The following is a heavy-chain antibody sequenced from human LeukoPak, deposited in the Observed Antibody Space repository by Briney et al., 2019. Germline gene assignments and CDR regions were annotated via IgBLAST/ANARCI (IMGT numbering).Heavy chain of an antibody. CDR3: ARETFPSNFDY. Sequence: ASVKVSCKASGYTFTSYDFNWVRQAPGQGLEWMGGIIPIFGTANYAQKFQGRVTITADESTSTAYMELSSLRSEDTAVYYCARETFPSNFDYWGQGTLVTVSS. V-gene: IGHV1-69*13. CDR2: IIPIFGTA. CDR1: GYTFTSYD. D-gene: IGHD2/OR15-2a*01. J-gene: IGHJ4*02.